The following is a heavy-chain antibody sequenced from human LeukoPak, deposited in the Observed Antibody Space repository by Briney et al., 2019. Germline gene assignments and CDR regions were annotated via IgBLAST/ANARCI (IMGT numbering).Heavy chain of an antibody. D-gene: IGHD1-26*01. CDR2: IWYDGSNK. J-gene: IGHJ4*02. CDR1: GFTFSSYG. CDR3: AKDRAGATFFDY. V-gene: IGHV3-33*06. Sequence: TGGSLRLSCAASGFTFSSYGVHWVRQAPGKGLEWVAVIWYDGSNKYYADSVKGRFTISRDNSKNTLYLQMNSLRAEDTAVYYCAKDRAGATFFDYWGQGTLVTVSS.